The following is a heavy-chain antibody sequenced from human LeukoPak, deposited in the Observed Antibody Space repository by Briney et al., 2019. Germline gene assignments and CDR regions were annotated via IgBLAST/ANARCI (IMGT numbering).Heavy chain of an antibody. CDR1: GGSISSCGYY. V-gene: IGHV4-31*03. Sequence: SETLSLTCTVSGGSISSCGYYWSWIRQHPGKGLEWIGYIYHSGSTYYNPSLKSRVTISVDTSKNQFSLKLSSVTAADTAVYYCARYASGSYRIAAFDIWGQGTMVTVSS. J-gene: IGHJ3*02. CDR2: IYHSGST. CDR3: ARYASGSYRIAAFDI. D-gene: IGHD1-26*01.